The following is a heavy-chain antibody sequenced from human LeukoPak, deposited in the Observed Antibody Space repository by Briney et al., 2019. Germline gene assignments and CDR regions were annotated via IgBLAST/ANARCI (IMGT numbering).Heavy chain of an antibody. CDR2: ISGSGGST. J-gene: IGHJ4*02. CDR1: GFTFSSYA. D-gene: IGHD2-2*01. Sequence: GGSLRLSCAASGFTFSSYAMSWVRQAPGKGLEWVSAISGSGGSTYYADSVKGRFTISRDNSKNTLYLQMNSLRAEDTAVYYCAKEYCSSTSCHGGFHYFDYWGQGTLVTVSS. V-gene: IGHV3-23*01. CDR3: AKEYCSSTSCHGGFHYFDY.